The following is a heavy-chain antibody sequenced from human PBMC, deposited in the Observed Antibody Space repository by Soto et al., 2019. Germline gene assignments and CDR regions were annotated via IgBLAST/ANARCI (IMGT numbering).Heavy chain of an antibody. CDR1: GFTFSGYW. CDR3: AKDQLVQAS. V-gene: IGHV3-23*01. CDR2: ISASGDGT. J-gene: IGHJ5*02. Sequence: GGSLRLSCAASGFTFSGYWMHWVRQAPGKGLEWVSGISASGDGTYYADSVKGRFTISRDNSKNTLYLQMTSLRVEDTAIYYCAKDQLVQASWGQGTLVTVSS.